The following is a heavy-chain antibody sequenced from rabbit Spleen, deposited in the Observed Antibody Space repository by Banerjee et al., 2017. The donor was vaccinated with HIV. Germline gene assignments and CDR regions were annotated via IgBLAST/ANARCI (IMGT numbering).Heavy chain of an antibody. CDR2: IATGSGST. CDR1: GFSFSSRYY. V-gene: IGHV1S43*01. J-gene: IGHJ6*01. Sequence: QSLEESGGGLVQPEGSLTLTCTASGFSFSSRYYMCWVRQAPGKGLEWIGCIATGSGSTYYANWAKGRFTIAGSTSLNTVDLEMTSLTAADTATYFCARSPVTTTSDICGLDVWGPGPSSPS. D-gene: IGHD1-1*01. CDR3: ARSPVTTTSDICGLDV.